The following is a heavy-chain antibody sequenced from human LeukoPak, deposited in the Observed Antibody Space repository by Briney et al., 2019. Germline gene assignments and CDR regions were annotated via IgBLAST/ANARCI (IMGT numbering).Heavy chain of an antibody. CDR2: ISAYNGNT. J-gene: IGHJ4*02. CDR1: GYTFTSYG. CDR3: ARDIGGSSGWYNYFDY. V-gene: IGHV1-18*04. D-gene: IGHD6-19*01. Sequence: GASVKVSCKASGYTFTSYGISWVRQAPGQGLEWMGWISAYNGNTNYAQKLQGRVTMTTETSTSTAYMELRSLGSDDTAVYYCARDIGGSSGWYNYFDYWGQGTLVTVSS.